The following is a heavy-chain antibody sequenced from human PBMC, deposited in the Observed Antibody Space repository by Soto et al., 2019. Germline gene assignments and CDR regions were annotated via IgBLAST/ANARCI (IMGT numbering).Heavy chain of an antibody. J-gene: IGHJ4*02. CDR2: ISYDGSNK. CDR1: GFTFSSYG. CDR3: AKDETGDSYEPSYFDY. D-gene: IGHD5-12*01. V-gene: IGHV3-30*18. Sequence: GGSLRLSCAASGFTFSSYGMHWVRQAPGKGLEWVAFISYDGSNKYYADSVKGRFTISRDNSKHTLNLQMSSLTAEDTALYYCAKDETGDSYEPSYFDYWGQGTLVTVSS.